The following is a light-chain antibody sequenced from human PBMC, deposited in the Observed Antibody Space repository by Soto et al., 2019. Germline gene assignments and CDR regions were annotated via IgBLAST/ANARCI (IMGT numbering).Light chain of an antibody. CDR1: RAISTY. V-gene: IGKV1-39*01. J-gene: IGKJ1*01. CDR3: QQSYDSPWT. Sequence: DIQMPQSPSALSASVGDRVTITCRASRAISTYLNWYQQRSGKAPKLLIYRASSLQSGVPSRFSGCGSATDFTLTFNSRQAEDFAIYYCQQSYDSPWTFAQGTKVEIK. CDR2: RAS.